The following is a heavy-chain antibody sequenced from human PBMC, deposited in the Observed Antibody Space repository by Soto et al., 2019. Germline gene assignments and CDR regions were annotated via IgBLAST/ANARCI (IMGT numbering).Heavy chain of an antibody. CDR2: ISGSGGST. CDR1: GFTFSSYA. CDR3: AKEPTVWPPGFAIWFDP. V-gene: IGHV3-23*01. Sequence: PGGSLRLSCAASGFTFSSYAMSWVRQAPGKGLEWVSAISGSGGSTYYADSVKGRFTISRDNSKNTLYLQMNSLRAEDTAVYYCAKEPTVWPPGFAIWFDPWGQGTLVTVSS. J-gene: IGHJ5*02. D-gene: IGHD4-17*01.